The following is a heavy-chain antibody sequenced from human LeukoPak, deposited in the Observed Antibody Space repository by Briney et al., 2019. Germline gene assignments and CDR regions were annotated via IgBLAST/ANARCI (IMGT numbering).Heavy chain of an antibody. CDR3: ARGGNSYYDFWSGYTDGDY. CDR1: GYTFTSYD. J-gene: IGHJ4*02. CDR2: MNPNSGNT. V-gene: IGHV1-8*01. D-gene: IGHD3-3*01. Sequence: ASVTVSCKASGYTFTSYDINWVRQATGQGLEWMGWMNPNSGNTGYAQKFQGRVTMTRNTSISTAYMELSSLRSEDTAVYYCARGGNSYYDFWSGYTDGDYWGQGTLVTVSS.